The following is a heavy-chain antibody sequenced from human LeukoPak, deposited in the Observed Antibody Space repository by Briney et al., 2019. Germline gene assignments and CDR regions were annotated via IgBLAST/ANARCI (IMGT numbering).Heavy chain of an antibody. Sequence: GRSLRLSCAPSGFSFSAYGMHGVREAPGKGLGRGSLNWYEGNNKYYTDSLKGRFTISRDNSKNTMYPQMNSLRAEDTAVYYCARGSESYDYYSYGMDVWGKGTTVTVS. V-gene: IGHV3-33*01. CDR3: ARGSESYDYYSYGMDV. J-gene: IGHJ6*04. CDR2: NWYEGNNK. D-gene: IGHD5-12*01. CDR1: GFSFSAYG.